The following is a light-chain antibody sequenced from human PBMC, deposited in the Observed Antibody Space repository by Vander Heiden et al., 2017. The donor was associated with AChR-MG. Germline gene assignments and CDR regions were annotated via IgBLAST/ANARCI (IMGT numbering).Light chain of an antibody. V-gene: IGKV1-39*01. J-gene: IGKJ2*01. CDR3: QQTYSTLYS. CDR2: AAS. CDR1: QSIATY. Sequence: DIQMTQFPSTLSASVGDRVTITCRATQSIATYLNWYQHKPGTAPKLLIYAASNLQSGVPLRFSGSGSGTDFTLTITSLQPDDFATYYCQQTYSTLYSFGRGTKLDIK.